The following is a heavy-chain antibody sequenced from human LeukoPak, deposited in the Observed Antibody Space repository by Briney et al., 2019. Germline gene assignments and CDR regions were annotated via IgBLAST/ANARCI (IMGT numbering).Heavy chain of an antibody. D-gene: IGHD3-22*01. CDR1: GYSFTSYW. J-gene: IGHJ4*02. V-gene: IGHV5-10-1*01. Sequence: GESLRISGKGSGYSFTSYWISWVRQMPGKGLEWMGRIDPSDSYTNYSPSFQGHVTISADKSISTAYLQWSSLKASDTAMYYCARLSYYYDSSGYQIDYWGQGTLVTVSS. CDR3: ARLSYYYDSSGYQIDY. CDR2: IDPSDSYT.